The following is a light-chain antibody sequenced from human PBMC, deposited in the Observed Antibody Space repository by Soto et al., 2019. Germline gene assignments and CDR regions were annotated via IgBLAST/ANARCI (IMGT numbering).Light chain of an antibody. CDR1: QSVSSY. V-gene: IGKV3-11*01. CDR3: QQRSNWPLIT. CDR2: DAS. Sequence: EIVLTRSPATLSLSPGERATLSCRASQSVSSYLAWYQQKPGQAPRLLIYDASNRATGIPARFSGSGSGTDFTLTISSLEPEDFAVYYCQQRSNWPLITFGQGTRLEI. J-gene: IGKJ5*01.